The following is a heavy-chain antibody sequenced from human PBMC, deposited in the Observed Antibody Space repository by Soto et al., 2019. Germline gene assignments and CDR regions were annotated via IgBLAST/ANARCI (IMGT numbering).Heavy chain of an antibody. CDR3: ARDFTAAAGLWNWFDP. D-gene: IGHD6-13*01. CDR1: GDSVSSNSAA. J-gene: IGHJ5*02. CDR2: TYYRSKWYN. V-gene: IGHV6-1*01. Sequence: SQTLSLTCAISGDSVSSNSAAWNWIRQSPSRGLEWLGRTYYRSKWYNDYAVSVKSRITINPDTSKNQFSLQLNSVTPGDTAVYYCARDFTAAAGLWNWFDPWGQGTLVTVS.